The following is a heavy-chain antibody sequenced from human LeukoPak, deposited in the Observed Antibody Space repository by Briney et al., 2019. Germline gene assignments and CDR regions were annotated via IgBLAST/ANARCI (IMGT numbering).Heavy chain of an antibody. J-gene: IGHJ4*02. V-gene: IGHV3-23*01. CDR2: ISGSGGST. CDR1: GFTFSNYA. D-gene: IGHD3-22*01. Sequence: GGSLRLSCAASGFTFSNYAMSWVRQAPGKGLEWVSAISGSGGSTYYVDSVKGRFTISRDNSKNTLYLQMNSLRAEDTARYYCAKASLGLIVVAVDYWGQGTLVAVSS. CDR3: AKASLGLIVVAVDY.